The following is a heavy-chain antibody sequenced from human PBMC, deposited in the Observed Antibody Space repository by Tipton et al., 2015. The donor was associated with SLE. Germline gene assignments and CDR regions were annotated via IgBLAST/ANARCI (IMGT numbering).Heavy chain of an antibody. CDR2: IYHSGIT. CDR1: GGSISTTDHY. J-gene: IGHJ5*02. Sequence: GLVKPSETLSLTCSVSGGSISTTDHYWGWIRQPPGKRLEWIAYIYHSGITNYNPSLQSRVTISVDRSKNQFSLKLTSVTAADTAVYYCARGPPFMEWERNWFDPWGQGTQVTVSS. CDR3: ARGPPFMEWERNWFDP. D-gene: IGHD3-3*02. V-gene: IGHV4-61*05.